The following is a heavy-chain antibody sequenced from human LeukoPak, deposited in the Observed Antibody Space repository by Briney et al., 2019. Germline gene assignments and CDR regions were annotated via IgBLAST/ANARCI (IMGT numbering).Heavy chain of an antibody. V-gene: IGHV3-23*01. CDR2: ISGSGGST. CDR3: AKVLLGGSYSDY. CDR1: GFTFSSYA. D-gene: IGHD1-26*01. Sequence: PGGSLRLSCAASGFTFSSYAMSWVRQASGKGLEWVSAISGSGGSTYYADSVKGRFTISRDNSKNTLYLQMNSLRAEDTAVYYCAKVLLGGSYSDYWGQGTLVTVSS. J-gene: IGHJ4*02.